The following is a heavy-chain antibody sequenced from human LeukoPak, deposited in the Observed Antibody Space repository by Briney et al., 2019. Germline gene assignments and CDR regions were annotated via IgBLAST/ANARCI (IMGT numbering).Heavy chain of an antibody. CDR2: IKPDGIEK. V-gene: IGHV3-7*03. CDR3: AREDGTFEY. CDR1: GFTFSSYA. J-gene: IGHJ4*02. D-gene: IGHD5-24*01. Sequence: GGSLRLSCAASGFTFSSYAMHWVRQAPGKGLEWVANIKPDGIEKHSVDSVKGRFIISRDNAKNSLFLQMNSLRAEDTAVYYCAREDGTFEYWGQGTLVTVSS.